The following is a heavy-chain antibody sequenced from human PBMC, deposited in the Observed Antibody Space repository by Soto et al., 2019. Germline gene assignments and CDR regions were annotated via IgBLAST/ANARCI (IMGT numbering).Heavy chain of an antibody. J-gene: IGHJ5*02. CDR1: GGTFSSYA. CDR2: IIPIFGTA. D-gene: IGHD4-4*01. V-gene: IGHV1-69*01. CDR3: ARDRERDYSLFDWFDP. Sequence: QVQLVQSGAEVKKPGSSVKVSCKASGGTFSSYAISWVRQAPGQGLEWMGGIIPIFGTANYAQKFQGRVTITADESTSAAYMELSSVSSEDTAVYYCARDRERDYSLFDWFDPWGQGTLVTVSS.